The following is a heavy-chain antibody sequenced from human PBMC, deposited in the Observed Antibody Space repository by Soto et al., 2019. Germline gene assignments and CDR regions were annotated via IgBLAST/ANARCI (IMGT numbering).Heavy chain of an antibody. CDR1: GYTFTSYG. D-gene: IGHD3-9*01. V-gene: IGHV1-18*01. CDR2: ISAYNGNT. CDR3: ARHYDILTGDTNFDY. Sequence: GXSVKVSFKASGYTFTSYGISLVRQTPGQGLEWMGWISAYNGNTNYAQKLQGRVTMTTDTSTSTAYMELRSLRSDDTAVYYCARHYDILTGDTNFDYWGQGTLVTVSS. J-gene: IGHJ4*02.